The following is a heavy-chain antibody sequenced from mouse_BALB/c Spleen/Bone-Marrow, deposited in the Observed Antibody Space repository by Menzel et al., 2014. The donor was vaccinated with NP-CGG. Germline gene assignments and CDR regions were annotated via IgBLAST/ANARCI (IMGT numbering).Heavy chain of an antibody. D-gene: IGHD4-1*01. CDR3: TRGGNWDDFDV. J-gene: IGHJ1*01. CDR2: ISSGSTAI. Sequence: EVQGVESGGGLVQPGGSRKLSCAASGFTFSSFGMHWVRQAPEKGLEWVAYISSGSTAIFYADTVKGRSTISRDNPKNTLFLQMTSLRSEDTAMYYCTRGGNWDDFDVWGAGTTVTVSS. V-gene: IGHV5-17*02. CDR1: GFTFSSFG.